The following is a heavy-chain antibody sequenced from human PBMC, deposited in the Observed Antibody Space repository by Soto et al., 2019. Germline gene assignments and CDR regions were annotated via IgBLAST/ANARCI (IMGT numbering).Heavy chain of an antibody. V-gene: IGHV4-30-4*01. J-gene: IGHJ5*02. CDR1: GGSISSGDYY. CDR2: INHSGST. CDR3: ASLRGRTAMWP. D-gene: IGHD5-18*01. Sequence: QVQLQESGPGLVKPSQTLSLTCTVSGGSISSGDYYWSWIRQPPGKGLEWIGEINHSGSTNYNPSLKSRVTISVDTSKNQFSLKLSSVTAADTAVYYCASLRGRTAMWPGGQGTLVTVSS.